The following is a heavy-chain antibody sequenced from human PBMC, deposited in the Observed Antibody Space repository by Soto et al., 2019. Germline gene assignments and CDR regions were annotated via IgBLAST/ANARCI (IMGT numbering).Heavy chain of an antibody. CDR3: ARDSGWPILNFDN. CDR1: DFDFSSYG. D-gene: IGHD3-10*01. J-gene: IGHJ4*02. V-gene: IGHV3-30*03. Sequence: PGGSLRLSCAASDFDFSSYGIHWVRQAPGKGLEWVAASSYDGRETFYADSAKGRFTVSKEMSKNTAFLQMNALRHEDTAVYFCARDSGWPILNFDNWGQANTVNVSS. CDR2: SSYDGRET.